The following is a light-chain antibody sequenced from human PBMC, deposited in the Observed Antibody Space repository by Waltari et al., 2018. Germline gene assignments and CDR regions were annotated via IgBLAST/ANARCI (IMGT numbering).Light chain of an antibody. CDR1: QTVSNY. CDR3: QQYYSNPFT. CDR2: DAS. Sequence: EVVLTQSPATLSLSPGEGATLSCGASQTVSNYLAWYQLKPGQAPRLLIYDASNRATGIPARFSGSGSGTDFTLTISSLQAEDVAVYYCQQYYSNPFTFGQGTKVEIK. V-gene: IGKV3-11*01. J-gene: IGKJ2*01.